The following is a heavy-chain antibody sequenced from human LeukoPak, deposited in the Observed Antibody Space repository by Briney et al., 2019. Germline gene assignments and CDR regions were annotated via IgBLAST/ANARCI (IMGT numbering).Heavy chain of an antibody. J-gene: IGHJ5*02. Sequence: PSETLSLTCTVSGGSISSTTYSWGWIRQSPGKGLEWIGSIFYSGTTHYNPSLRSRVTISLDTSRNQFSLNLSSVTAADTAVYYCVRPLDRWGQGTLVTVSS. V-gene: IGHV4-39*01. CDR2: IFYSGTT. CDR3: VRPLDR. CDR1: GGSISSTTYS.